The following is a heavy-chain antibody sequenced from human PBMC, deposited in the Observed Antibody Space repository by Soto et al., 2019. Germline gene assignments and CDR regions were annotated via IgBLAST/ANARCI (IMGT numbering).Heavy chain of an antibody. V-gene: IGHV3-23*01. J-gene: IGHJ4*02. D-gene: IGHD3-22*01. Sequence: EVQLLESGGGLVQPGGSLRLSCAASGFTFSSYAMSWVRQAPGKGLEWVSAISGSGGSTDYPDSVKGQFPISRDNSKNTLYLQMNSLRAEDTAAYYCAKVKKSITMIVETYYFDSWGQGPLVTVSS. CDR2: ISGSGGST. CDR1: GFTFSSYA. CDR3: AKVKKSITMIVETYYFDS.